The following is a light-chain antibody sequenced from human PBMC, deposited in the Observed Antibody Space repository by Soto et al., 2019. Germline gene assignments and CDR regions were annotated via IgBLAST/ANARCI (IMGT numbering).Light chain of an antibody. CDR1: QSVSSY. Sequence: EIVLTQSPATLSLSPGERAPLSCRASQSVSSYLAWYQQKPGQAPRLLIYDASNRATGIPARFSGNGSGTDFTLTISSLEPEDFAVYYCQQRSNWLSFGQGTRLEI. CDR2: DAS. V-gene: IGKV3-11*01. CDR3: QQRSNWLS. J-gene: IGKJ5*01.